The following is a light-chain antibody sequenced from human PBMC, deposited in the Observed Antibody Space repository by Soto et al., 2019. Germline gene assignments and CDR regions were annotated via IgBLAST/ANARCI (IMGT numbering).Light chain of an antibody. Sequence: QSVLAQPPSASGTPGQRVTISCSGSTSNVGSNLASWYQQLPGSAPKLLIYNDYERPSGVPDRFSGSKSVTSASLGISGLRSEDEADYFCAVWDVSLSGVVFGGGTKLTVL. V-gene: IGLV1-47*02. CDR3: AVWDVSLSGVV. J-gene: IGLJ2*01. CDR2: NDY. CDR1: TSNVGSNL.